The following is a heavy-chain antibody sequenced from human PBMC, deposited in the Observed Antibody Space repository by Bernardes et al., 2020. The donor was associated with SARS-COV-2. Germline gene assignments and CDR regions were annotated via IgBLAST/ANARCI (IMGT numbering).Heavy chain of an antibody. J-gene: IGHJ6*02. D-gene: IGHD3-16*01. CDR3: ATGGDGKTAPGMDV. CDR2: INPDASST. Sequence: GASLRLSCAASGFTFSRYWMHWVRQVPGKGLVWVSRINPDASSTDYADSVKGRFTISRDNARNTFYLQMNSLRTEDTGVFYCATGGDGKTAPGMDVWGQGTTVTVSS. V-gene: IGHV3-74*01. CDR1: GFTFSRYW.